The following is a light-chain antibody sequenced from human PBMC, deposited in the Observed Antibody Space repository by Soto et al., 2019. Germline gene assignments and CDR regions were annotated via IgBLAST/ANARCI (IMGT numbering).Light chain of an antibody. Sequence: PGDRSTLSCRSSQSAYSSYLSWYQQKPGQAPRLLIYDASSRATGIPDRFSGSGSGTDFTLIISRLEPEDFAVYYCQQYGGSSWTFGQGTKVDIK. J-gene: IGKJ1*01. V-gene: IGKV3-20*01. CDR3: QQYGGSSWT. CDR2: DAS. CDR1: QSAYSSY.